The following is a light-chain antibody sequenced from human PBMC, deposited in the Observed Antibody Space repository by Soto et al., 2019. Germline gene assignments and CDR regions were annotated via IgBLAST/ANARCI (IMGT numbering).Light chain of an antibody. V-gene: IGKV3-11*01. Sequence: ELALTQSPAPLSLSPGARATLSCRASQSVSSYLAWYQQKPGQAPRLLIYDASNRASGIPARFSGSGSGTDFTLTISSLEPEDFAVYYCQQYGSSPRTFGQGTKVDIK. CDR3: QQYGSSPRT. J-gene: IGKJ1*01. CDR1: QSVSSY. CDR2: DAS.